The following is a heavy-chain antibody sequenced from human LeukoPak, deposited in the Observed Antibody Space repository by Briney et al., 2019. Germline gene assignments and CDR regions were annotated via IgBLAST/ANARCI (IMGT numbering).Heavy chain of an antibody. J-gene: IGHJ2*01. D-gene: IGHD3-22*01. CDR1: GFTFSSYA. CDR3: VRKASYYDSSEDGYFDL. V-gene: IGHV3-23*01. CDR2: ISSSGGTT. Sequence: GGSLRLSCAASGFTFSSYAMTWVRQAPGKGLEWVSGISSSGGTTYHADSVRGRFTISRDNSKNTLYLQMNSLRAEDTAVYYCVRKASYYDSSEDGYFDLWGRGSLVTVSS.